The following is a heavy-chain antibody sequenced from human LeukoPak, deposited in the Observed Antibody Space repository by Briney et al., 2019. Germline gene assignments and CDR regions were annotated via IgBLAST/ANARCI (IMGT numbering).Heavy chain of an antibody. J-gene: IGHJ6*03. CDR2: IYYSGST. Sequence: PSETLSLTCTVSGGPISRYYWSWIRQPPGKGLEWIGYIYYSGSTNYNPSLKSRVTISVDTSKNQFSLKLSSVTAADTAVYYCARVEYYDSSGYPYYYMDVWGKGTTVTVSS. D-gene: IGHD3-22*01. CDR3: ARVEYYDSSGYPYYYMDV. V-gene: IGHV4-59*01. CDR1: GGPISRYY.